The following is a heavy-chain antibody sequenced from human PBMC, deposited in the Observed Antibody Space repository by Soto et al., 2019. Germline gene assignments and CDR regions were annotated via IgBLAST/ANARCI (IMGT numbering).Heavy chain of an antibody. CDR1: GGSISSSNW. CDR3: ARTTAMAKADY. D-gene: IGHD5-18*01. CDR2: IYHSGST. J-gene: IGHJ4*02. V-gene: IGHV4-4*02. Sequence: QVQLQESGPGLVKPSGTLSLTCAVSGGSISSSNWWSWVRQPPGKGLEWIGEIYHSGSTNYNPSLKSRVTISGDKSKNRFSLNLSSVTAADTAGYDGARTTAMAKADYWGQGTLVTVSS.